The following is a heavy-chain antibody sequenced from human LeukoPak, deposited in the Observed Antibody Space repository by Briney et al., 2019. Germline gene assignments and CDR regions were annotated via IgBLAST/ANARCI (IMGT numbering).Heavy chain of an antibody. CDR2: MYTSGYT. Sequence: SETLSLTCTVSGGSISSGSYYWSWIRQPAGKGLEWIGRMYTSGYTNYNPSLRSRVTMSVDTSKNQFSLRLSSVTAADTAVYYCARDLLGKDYYMDVWGKGTTVTVSS. CDR3: ARDLLGKDYYMDV. D-gene: IGHD7-27*01. J-gene: IGHJ6*03. CDR1: GGSISSGSYY. V-gene: IGHV4-61*02.